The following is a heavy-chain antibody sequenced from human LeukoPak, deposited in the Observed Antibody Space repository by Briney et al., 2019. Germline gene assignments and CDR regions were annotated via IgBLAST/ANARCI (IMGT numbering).Heavy chain of an antibody. CDR3: AREQSVVPAANNWFDP. D-gene: IGHD2-2*01. CDR2: INPSGGST. V-gene: IGHV1-46*01. J-gene: IGHJ5*02. CDR1: GYTFTSYY. Sequence: ASVKVSCKASGYTFTSYYMHWVRQAPGQGLEWMGIINPSGGSTSYAQKFQGRVTMTRDTSTSTVYMELSSLRSEDTAVYYCAREQSVVPAANNWFDPRGQGTLVTVSS.